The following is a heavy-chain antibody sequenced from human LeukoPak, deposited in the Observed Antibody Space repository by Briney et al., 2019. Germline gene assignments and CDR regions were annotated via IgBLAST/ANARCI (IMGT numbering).Heavy chain of an antibody. V-gene: IGHV1-69*13. J-gene: IGHJ3*02. Sequence: GASVKVSCKASGGTFSSYAISWVRQAPGQGLEWMGGIIPIFGTANYAQKFQGRVTITADESTSTAYMELSSLRSEDTAVYYCARAIVVVTATDAFDIWGQGTMVTVSS. D-gene: IGHD2-21*02. CDR2: IIPIFGTA. CDR3: ARAIVVVTATDAFDI. CDR1: GGTFSSYA.